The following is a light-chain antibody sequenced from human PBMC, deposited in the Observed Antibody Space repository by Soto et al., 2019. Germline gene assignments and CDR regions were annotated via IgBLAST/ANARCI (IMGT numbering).Light chain of an antibody. CDR1: QSVNSIY. J-gene: IGKJ1*01. CDR2: GAS. CDR3: QVLGSSLWT. Sequence: VLTQSPGTLSLSPGERATLSCRASQSVNSIYLAWYQQKPGQPPRLLIYGASSRATGIPDRFSGSGSGTDFTLTISRLEPDDFAVYYCQVLGSSLWTFDQGTKVENK. V-gene: IGKV3-20*01.